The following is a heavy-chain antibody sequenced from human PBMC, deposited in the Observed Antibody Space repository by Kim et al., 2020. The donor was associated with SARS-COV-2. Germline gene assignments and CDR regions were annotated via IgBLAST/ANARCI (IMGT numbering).Heavy chain of an antibody. CDR1: GFTFSNAW. CDR3: TTDLYNWNVYYYYYYGMDV. V-gene: IGHV3-15*01. Sequence: GGSLRLSCAASGFTFSNAWMSWVRQAPGKGLEWVGRIKSKTDGGTTDYAAPVKGRFTISRDDSKNTLYLQMNSLKTEDTAVYYCTTDLYNWNVYYYYYYGMDVWGQGTTVTVSS. D-gene: IGHD1-1*01. CDR2: IKSKTDGGTT. J-gene: IGHJ6*02.